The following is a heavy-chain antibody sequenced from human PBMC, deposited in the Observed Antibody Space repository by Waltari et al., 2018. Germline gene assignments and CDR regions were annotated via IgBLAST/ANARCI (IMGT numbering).Heavy chain of an antibody. CDR1: GFQFNDYG. V-gene: IGHV3-20*04. D-gene: IGHD3-16*01. CDR2: ITWNGGII. Sequence: EVQLAESGGAVVRPGGSLRLTCVGSGFQFNDYGMSWVRRVPGKGLEWVSGITWNGGIISYSDSVKGRFTITRDNDKNSLSLQMTSLRVEDTALYYCARYLNWGLPRFDNWGQGTQVTVSS. J-gene: IGHJ4*02. CDR3: ARYLNWGLPRFDN.